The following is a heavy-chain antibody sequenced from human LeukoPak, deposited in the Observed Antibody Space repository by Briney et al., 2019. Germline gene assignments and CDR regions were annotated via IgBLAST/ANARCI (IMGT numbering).Heavy chain of an antibody. J-gene: IGHJ4*02. CDR2: INTNTGNP. V-gene: IGHV7-4-1*02. Sequence: ASVKVSCKASGYTFTSYAMNWVRQAPGQGLEWMGWINTNTGNPTYAQGFTGRFVFSLDTSVSTAYLQISSLKAEDTAVYYCARDGLHYYDSSGYYRLDYWGQGTLVTVSS. CDR3: ARDGLHYYDSSGYYRLDY. D-gene: IGHD3-22*01. CDR1: GYTFTSYA.